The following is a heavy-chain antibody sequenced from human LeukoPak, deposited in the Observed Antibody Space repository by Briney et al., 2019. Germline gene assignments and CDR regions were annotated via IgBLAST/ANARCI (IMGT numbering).Heavy chain of an antibody. CDR3: AKPPPGGYYYESSGYYQYFHH. J-gene: IGHJ1*01. D-gene: IGHD3-22*01. V-gene: IGHV3-23*01. CDR2: VSGGASNT. CDR1: GFTFSSYA. Sequence: GGSLRLSCAASGFTFSSYAINWVRQAPGKGLDWVSVVSGGASNTYYADSVKGRFTLSRDNSKNTLYLQMNSLRAEDTAVYYCAKPPPGGYYYESSGYYQYFHHWGQGTLVTVSS.